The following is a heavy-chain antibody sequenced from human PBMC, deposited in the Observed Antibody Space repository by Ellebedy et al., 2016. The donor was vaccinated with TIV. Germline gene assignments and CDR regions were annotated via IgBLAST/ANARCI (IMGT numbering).Heavy chain of an antibody. CDR1: GDTFTNFD. CDR3: ATWGTGQVDDALDI. J-gene: IGHJ3*02. V-gene: IGHV1-8*02. D-gene: IGHD1-1*01. Sequence: ASVKVSCXASGDTFTNFDINWVRQAAGQGLEWMGWMNPHGNTGYAQKFLGRVTLSRDTSISTAYMDLSSLRSDDTAVYYCATWGTGQVDDALDIWGQGTMVTVSS. CDR2: MNPHGNT.